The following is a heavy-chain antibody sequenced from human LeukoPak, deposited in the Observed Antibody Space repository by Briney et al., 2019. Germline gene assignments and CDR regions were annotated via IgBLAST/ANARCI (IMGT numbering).Heavy chain of an antibody. Sequence: GGSLRLSCAASGFTFSDYYMSWIRQAPGKGLEWVSYISSSGSTIYYADSVKGRFTISRDNAKNSLYLQMNSLRAEDTAVYYCARDGIPTYYDFWSTNSYFDYWGQGTLVTVSS. V-gene: IGHV3-11*01. D-gene: IGHD3-3*01. CDR1: GFTFSDYY. CDR2: ISSSGSTI. J-gene: IGHJ4*02. CDR3: ARDGIPTYYDFWSTNSYFDY.